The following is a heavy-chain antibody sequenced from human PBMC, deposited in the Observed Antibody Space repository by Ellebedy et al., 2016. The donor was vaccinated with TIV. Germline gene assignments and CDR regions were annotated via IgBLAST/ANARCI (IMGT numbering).Heavy chain of an antibody. D-gene: IGHD3-10*01. CDR3: AAGVTMVRGLIVY. CDR2: ISYTGST. Sequence: SETLSLXXTVSGGSMSTNYWSWIRQPPGKGLEWIGYISYTGSTNYSPSLNSRVTISVDTSKNPFSLKLTSVTATDTAVYYCAAGVTMVRGLIVYWGQGTLVTVSS. CDR1: GGSMSTNY. V-gene: IGHV4-59*01. J-gene: IGHJ4*02.